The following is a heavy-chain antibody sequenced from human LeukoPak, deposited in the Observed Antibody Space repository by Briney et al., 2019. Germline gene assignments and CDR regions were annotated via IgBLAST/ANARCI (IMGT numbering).Heavy chain of an antibody. CDR2: INPNSGGT. D-gene: IGHD2-21*02. CDR1: GYTFTGYY. J-gene: IGHJ4*02. CDR3: ARGGHIVVVTAIF. Sequence: APVKVSCKASGYTFTGYYMHWVRQAPGQGLEWMGWINPNSGGTNYAQKFQGRVTMTRDTSISTAYMELSRLRSDDTAVYYCARGGHIVVVTAIFWGQGTLVTVSS. V-gene: IGHV1-2*02.